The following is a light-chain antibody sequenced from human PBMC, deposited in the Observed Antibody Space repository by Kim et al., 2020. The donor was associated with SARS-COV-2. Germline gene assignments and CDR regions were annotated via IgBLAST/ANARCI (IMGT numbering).Light chain of an antibody. J-gene: IGKJ4*01. Sequence: EIVLTQSPATLSLSPGERATLSCRASQSVSSYLAWYQQRPGQAPRLLIYDACNRAPGIPDRFSGSGSGTDFTLTISSLESEDFAVYYCQQRSNWPLTFGGGTKVDIK. V-gene: IGKV3-11*01. CDR2: DAC. CDR1: QSVSSY. CDR3: QQRSNWPLT.